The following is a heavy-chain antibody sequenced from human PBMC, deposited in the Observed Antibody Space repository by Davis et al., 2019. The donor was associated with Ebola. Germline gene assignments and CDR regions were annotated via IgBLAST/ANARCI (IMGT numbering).Heavy chain of an antibody. V-gene: IGHV1-3*04. J-gene: IGHJ4*02. CDR3: AREATVVTPDYFDY. CDR2: INTGNGDT. D-gene: IGHD4-23*01. CDR1: GDTSNIYK. Sequence: ASVKVSCKASGDTSNIYKIHWVRQAPGQGLEWMGWINTGNGDTRYSRKFQDRVTITRDKSTSTAYMELSSLRSEDTAVYYCAREATVVTPDYFDYWGQGTLVTVSS.